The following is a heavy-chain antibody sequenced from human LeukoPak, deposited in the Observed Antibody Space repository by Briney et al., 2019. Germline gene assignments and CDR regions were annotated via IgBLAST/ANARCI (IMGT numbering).Heavy chain of an antibody. CDR2: IYHSGST. D-gene: IGHD1-7*01. CDR3: ARKSRTSMVDY. J-gene: IGHJ4*02. CDR1: GGSISSGGYS. Sequence: PSETLSLTCTVSGGSISSGGYSWSWIRQPPGKGLEWIGYIYHSGSTYYNPSLKSRVTISVDRSKNQFSLKLSSVTAADTAVYYCARKSRTSMVDYWGQGTLVTVSS. V-gene: IGHV4-30-2*01.